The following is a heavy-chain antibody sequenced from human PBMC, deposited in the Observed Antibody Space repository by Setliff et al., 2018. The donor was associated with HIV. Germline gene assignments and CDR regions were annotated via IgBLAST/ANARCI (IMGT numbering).Heavy chain of an antibody. V-gene: IGHV4-39*01. CDR1: SGSITSRTYY. Sequence: PSETLSLTCTVSSGSITSRTYYWGWIRQPPGKGLEWIGSIFYSGITYYNPSLKSRVSISVDTSKNQFSLNLTSVTAADTAVYYCAGARNWLNFDFWGQGTLVTVSS. J-gene: IGHJ4*02. CDR3: AGARNWLNFDF. CDR2: IFYSGIT. D-gene: IGHD3-9*01.